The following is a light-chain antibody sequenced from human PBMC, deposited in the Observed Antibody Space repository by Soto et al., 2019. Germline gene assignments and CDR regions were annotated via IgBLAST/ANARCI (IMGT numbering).Light chain of an antibody. CDR3: QQYGSSYPWT. CDR1: QSVSSNY. J-gene: IGKJ1*01. V-gene: IGKV3-20*01. CDR2: GAS. Sequence: DIVMTQSPGTLSLSPGERATLSCRASQSVSSNYLAWYQQKPGQAPRLLIYGASSRATGIPDRFSGSGSGTDFTLTIRSLEPEDFAVYYCQQYGSSYPWTFGQGTKVDI.